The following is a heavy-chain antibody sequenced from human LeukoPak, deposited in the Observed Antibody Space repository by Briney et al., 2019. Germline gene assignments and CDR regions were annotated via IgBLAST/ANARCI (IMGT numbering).Heavy chain of an antibody. CDR1: GGTFSSYA. J-gene: IGHJ6*03. V-gene: IGHV1-69*13. D-gene: IGHD1-26*01. CDR3: ARGNSGISDYYYYLDV. CDR2: IIPIFGTA. Sequence: GASVKVSCKASGGTFSSYAISWVRQAPGQGLEWMGGIIPIFGTANYAQKFQGRVTITADESTSTAYMELSSLRSEDTAVYYCARGNSGISDYYYYLDVWAKGPRSSSP.